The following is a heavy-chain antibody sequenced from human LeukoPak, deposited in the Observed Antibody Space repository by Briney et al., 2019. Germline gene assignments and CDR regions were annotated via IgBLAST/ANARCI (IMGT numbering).Heavy chain of an antibody. CDR2: FFPGETP. D-gene: IGHD3-10*01. V-gene: IGHV4-38-2*02. J-gene: IGHJ4*02. Sequence: PSETLSLTCNVSGYSISSGYYWGWIRQPPGKGLEWIGTFFPGETPSYNPSLKSRITISADTSKNQFSLKVKSVTAADTAVYYCASERNYYGSGASTSFDHWGQGTLVTVSS. CDR1: GYSISSGYY. CDR3: ASERNYYGSGASTSFDH.